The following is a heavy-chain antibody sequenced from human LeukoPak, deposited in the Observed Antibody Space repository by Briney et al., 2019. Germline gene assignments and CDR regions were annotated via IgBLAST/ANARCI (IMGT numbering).Heavy chain of an antibody. V-gene: IGHV3-20*01. CDR3: ARDHDYDSGSYPLDN. CDR2: INWYGGRT. J-gene: IGHJ4*02. D-gene: IGHD3-10*01. Sequence: GGSLRLSCAGTGFNLDDYGMRRVPQAPGKGLERVSGINWYGGRTAYADSVKGRFTISRDNAKNSLYLQMNSLRAEDTALYHCARDHDYDSGSYPLDNWGQGTLVSVSS. CDR1: GFNLDDYG.